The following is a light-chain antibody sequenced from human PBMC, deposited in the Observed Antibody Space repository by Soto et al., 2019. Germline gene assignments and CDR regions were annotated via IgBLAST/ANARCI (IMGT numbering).Light chain of an antibody. CDR2: GAS. CDR1: QSVSSN. Sequence: EIVMTQSLATLSVSPGERATLSCRASQSVSSNLAWYQQKPGQAPRLLIYGASTRATGIPARFSGSGSGTEFTLTISSLQSEDFAVYYCQQYNRGLTFGGGTKVEIK. J-gene: IGKJ4*01. V-gene: IGKV3-15*01. CDR3: QQYNRGLT.